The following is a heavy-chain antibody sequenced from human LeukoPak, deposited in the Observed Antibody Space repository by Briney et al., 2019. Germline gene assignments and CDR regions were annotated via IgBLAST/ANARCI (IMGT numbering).Heavy chain of an antibody. CDR2: ILSSGST. D-gene: IGHD6-13*01. CDR1: GDSISNYY. Sequence: SETLSLTCSVSGDSISNYYWNWIRQSPGKGLEWIGYILSSGSTHHNPSLASRISLSMDPSKNQFSLKLSSVTAADTAVYYCARGNSSSWPLDYWGQGALVTVSS. CDR3: ARGNSSSWPLDY. V-gene: IGHV4-4*09. J-gene: IGHJ4*02.